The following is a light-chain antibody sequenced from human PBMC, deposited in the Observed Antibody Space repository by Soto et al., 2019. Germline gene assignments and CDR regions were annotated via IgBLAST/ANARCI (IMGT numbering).Light chain of an antibody. J-gene: IGKJ5*01. CDR3: QQSYSTTIT. Sequence: DIQMTQSPSTLYASVGGGVTITCRASQSISSYLNWYHQKPGKAPKLLIYAASSLQSGVPSRFSGSGSGTDFTLTISSLQPEEFATYYCQQSYSTTITFGQGTRLEIK. CDR2: AAS. CDR1: QSISSY. V-gene: IGKV1-39*01.